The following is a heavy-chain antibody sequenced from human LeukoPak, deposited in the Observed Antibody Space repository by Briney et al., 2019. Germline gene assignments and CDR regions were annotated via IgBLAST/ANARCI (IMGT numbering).Heavy chain of an antibody. V-gene: IGHV3-30*02. J-gene: IGHJ4*02. CDR2: IRYDGSNT. CDR3: ARGDRSGWYFDY. Sequence: QTGGSLRLSCATSGFTFSTSGMHWVRQAPGKGLEWVAFIRYDGSNTYHADSVKGRFTVSRDNSKNTLFLQMSSLRAEDTALYRCARGDRSGWYFDYWGQGTLVTVSS. CDR1: GFTFSTSG. D-gene: IGHD6-19*01.